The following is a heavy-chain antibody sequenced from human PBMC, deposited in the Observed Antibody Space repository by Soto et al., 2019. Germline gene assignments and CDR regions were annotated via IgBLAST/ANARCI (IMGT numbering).Heavy chain of an antibody. J-gene: IGHJ6*02. CDR1: GFTLSSDG. V-gene: IGHV3-30*18. CDR2: ISYDGSNK. CDR3: AKDRKYSSGPWGYYGMDV. Sequence: GGSLRLSRASSGFTLSSDGIHWVRPGPGKGVEWVAVISYDGSNKYYADSVKGRFTISRDNSKNTLYLQMNSLRAEDTAVYYCAKDRKYSSGPWGYYGMDVWGRGTLVTVSS. D-gene: IGHD6-19*01.